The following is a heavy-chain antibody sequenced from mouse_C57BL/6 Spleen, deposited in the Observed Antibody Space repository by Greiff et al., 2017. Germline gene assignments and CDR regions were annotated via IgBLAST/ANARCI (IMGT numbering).Heavy chain of an antibody. D-gene: IGHD1-1*01. CDR1: GYAFSSSW. J-gene: IGHJ4*01. V-gene: IGHV1-82*01. CDR3: ARSEFITTVMDY. Sequence: VQLQQSGPELVKPGASVKISCKASGYAFSSSWMNWVKQRPGKGLEWIGRIYPGDGDTNYNGKFKGKATLTADKSSSTAYMQLSSLTSEDSAVYFCARSEFITTVMDYWGQGTSVTVSS. CDR2: IYPGDGDT.